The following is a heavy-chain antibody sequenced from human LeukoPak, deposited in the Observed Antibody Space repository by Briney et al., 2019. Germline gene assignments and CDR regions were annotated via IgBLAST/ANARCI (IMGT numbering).Heavy chain of an antibody. D-gene: IGHD3-22*01. Sequence: PGRSLRLSCAASGFTFDDYAMHWVRQAPGKGLEWVSGISSSGGRTYYADSVKGRFTISRDNCKNTLYLQMNSLRAEDTAVYYCANYYYDRSGYKNWGQGTLVTVSS. CDR2: ISSSGGRT. CDR1: GFTFDDYA. J-gene: IGHJ4*02. V-gene: IGHV3-23*01. CDR3: ANYYYDRSGYKN.